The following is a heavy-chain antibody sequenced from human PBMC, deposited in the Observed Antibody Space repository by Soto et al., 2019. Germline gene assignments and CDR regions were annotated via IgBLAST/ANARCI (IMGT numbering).Heavy chain of an antibody. D-gene: IGHD3-9*01. CDR1: GGSISRGVYS. V-gene: IGHV4-30-2*01. CDR3: DRTLSDILTWRRDAFYI. J-gene: IGHJ3*02. Sequence: QLQLQESGSRLVKPSQTLSLTCAVSGGSISRGVYSWIWLRQPPGQGLVWIGYISHRGSTYYNLSLKIRATISIDKTKNHFSLKLSSVTAADTAVFYCDRTLSDILTWRRDAFYIWGQWTMVTVSS. CDR2: ISHRGST.